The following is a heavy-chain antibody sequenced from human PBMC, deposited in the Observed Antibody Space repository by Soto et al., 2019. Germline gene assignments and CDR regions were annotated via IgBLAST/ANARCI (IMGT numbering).Heavy chain of an antibody. CDR2: IRSSSSYT. V-gene: IGHV3-11*06. CDR1: EFNLRDYY. D-gene: IGHD2-21*02. CDR3: ARNRLGVTATPGYAFDI. Sequence: LRLSRADSEFNLRDYYMSWIRQSPGNGLEWVSYIRSSSSYTNYADSGKGRFTISRDNAKNSLYLQMISLRAEDTAVYYCARNRLGVTATPGYAFDIWGQGTMVTVSS. J-gene: IGHJ3*02.